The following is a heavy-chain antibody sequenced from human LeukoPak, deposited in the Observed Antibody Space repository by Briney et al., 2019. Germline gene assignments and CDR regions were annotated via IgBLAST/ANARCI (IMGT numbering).Heavy chain of an antibody. CDR3: AELGITMIGGV. Sequence: GGSLRVSRAPSRFTFSSYEMNWVRQAPGEGLEWVSYISSSGSTIYYADSVKGRFTISRDNAKNSLYLQMNSLRAEDTSVYYCAELGITMIGGVWGEGTTDPISS. CDR1: RFTFSSYE. D-gene: IGHD3-10*02. J-gene: IGHJ6*04. CDR2: ISSSGSTI. V-gene: IGHV3-48*03.